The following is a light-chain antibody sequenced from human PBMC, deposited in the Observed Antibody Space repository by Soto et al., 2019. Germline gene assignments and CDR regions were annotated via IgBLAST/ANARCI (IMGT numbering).Light chain of an antibody. Sequence: QLVLTQPPSASGTPGQRVTTSGSGSSSNIGANPINWYQQLPGTAPKLLIYNNDQRPSGVPDRFSASKSGTSASLAISGLQSEDEADYYCEAWDDSLYGAVLGGGTQLTVL. CDR2: NND. V-gene: IGLV1-44*01. CDR1: SSNIGANP. J-gene: IGLJ2*01. CDR3: EAWDDSLYGAV.